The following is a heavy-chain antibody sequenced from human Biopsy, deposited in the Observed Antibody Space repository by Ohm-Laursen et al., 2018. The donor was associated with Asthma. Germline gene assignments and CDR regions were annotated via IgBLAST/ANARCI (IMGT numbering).Heavy chain of an antibody. J-gene: IGHJ4*02. V-gene: IGHV3-30*18. Sequence: RSLRLSCAASGFTFSNYGMHWVRQAPGKGLDWVAVISFDGSNKNYTDSVKGRFTISRDNSRNTLHLQMNSLRAKDTAVYYCAKDVFPGWELRRGPDYWGQGTLVTVSS. CDR2: ISFDGSNK. CDR3: AKDVFPGWELRRGPDY. D-gene: IGHD1-26*01. CDR1: GFTFSNYG.